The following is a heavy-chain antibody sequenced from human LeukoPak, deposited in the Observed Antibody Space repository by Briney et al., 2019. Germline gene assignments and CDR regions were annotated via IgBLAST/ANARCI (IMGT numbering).Heavy chain of an antibody. D-gene: IGHD1-26*01. CDR1: GFTFSSYA. Sequence: GGSLRLSCAASGFTFSSYAMSWVRQAPGKGLEWVSSISSSSSYIYYADSVKGRFTISRDNAKNSLYLQMNSLRAEDTAVYYCARDGSGSYYYFDYWGQGTLVTVSS. J-gene: IGHJ4*02. CDR2: ISSSSSYI. V-gene: IGHV3-21*01. CDR3: ARDGSGSYYYFDY.